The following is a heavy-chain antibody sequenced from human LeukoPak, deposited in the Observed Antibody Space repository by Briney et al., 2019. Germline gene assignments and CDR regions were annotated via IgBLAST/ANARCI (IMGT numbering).Heavy chain of an antibody. CDR1: GDSIRSTSYY. V-gene: IGHV4-39*07. J-gene: IGHJ4*02. CDR3: ARGVGIRGAYYTPPPFDY. Sequence: SETLSLTCTVSGDSIRSTSYYWGWLRQPPGKGLEWVGSIYYSGSTYQNPSLKSRVTISVDKSKNQFSLKLSSVTAADTAVYYCARGVGIRGAYYTPPPFDYWGQGTLVTVSS. D-gene: IGHD3-10*01. CDR2: IYYSGST.